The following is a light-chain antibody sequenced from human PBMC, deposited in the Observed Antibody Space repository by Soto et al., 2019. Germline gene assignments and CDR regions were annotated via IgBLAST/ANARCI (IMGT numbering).Light chain of an antibody. CDR2: VDSDGSH. V-gene: IGLV4-69*01. CDR1: SGHSSYA. J-gene: IGLJ3*02. CDR3: QTWGTGTWV. Sequence: QTVVTQSPSASASLGASVKLTCTLSSGHSSYAIAWHQQQPEKGPRYLMKVDSDGSHVKGDGIPDRFSGSSSGAECYLAISSLQSEDEADYYCQTWGTGTWVFGGGTKLTVL.